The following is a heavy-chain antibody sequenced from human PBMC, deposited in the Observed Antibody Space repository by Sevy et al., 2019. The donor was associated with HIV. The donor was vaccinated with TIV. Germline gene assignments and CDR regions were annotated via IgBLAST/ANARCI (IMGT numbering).Heavy chain of an antibody. V-gene: IGHV4-39*01. J-gene: IGHJ6*03. CDR3: ASIGPCYHYMDV. CDR2: LYYEGTT. Sequence: SETLSLTCGVSGGSISSICNYWGWIRQPPGRELEWTGSLYYEGTTYYNPSLLSRVRISGNTSKNLFSLDLTSMTAADTAVYYCASIGPCYHYMDVWGKGTTVTVSS. CDR1: GGSISSICNY.